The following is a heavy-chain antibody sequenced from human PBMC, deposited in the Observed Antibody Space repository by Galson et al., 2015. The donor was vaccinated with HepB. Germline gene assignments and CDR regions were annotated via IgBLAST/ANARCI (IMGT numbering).Heavy chain of an antibody. CDR3: ATLDAAGLYPTVFDI. CDR1: GYTFTSYA. Sequence: SVKVSCKASGYTFTSYAIHWVRQAPGQRLEWMGWINAGNGNTKYSQKFQGRVTMTEDTLTDTAYMELGRLTSEDTAVYFCATLDAAGLYPTVFDIWGQGTLVTVSS. D-gene: IGHD1-1*01. CDR2: INAGNGNT. V-gene: IGHV1-3*01. J-gene: IGHJ1*01.